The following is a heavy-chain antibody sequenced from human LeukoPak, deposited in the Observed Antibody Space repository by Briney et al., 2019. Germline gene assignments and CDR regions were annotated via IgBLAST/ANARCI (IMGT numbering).Heavy chain of an antibody. V-gene: IGHV3-66*01. CDR3: ARVRGSLYYDSSGSWDY. CDR1: GFTVSSNY. Sequence: GGSLRLSCAASGFTVSSNYMSWVRQAPGKGLEWVSVIYSGGSTYYADSVKGRFTISRDNPKNTLYLQMNSLRAEDTAVYYCARVRGSLYYDSSGSWDYWGQGTLVTVSS. J-gene: IGHJ4*02. D-gene: IGHD3-22*01. CDR2: IYSGGST.